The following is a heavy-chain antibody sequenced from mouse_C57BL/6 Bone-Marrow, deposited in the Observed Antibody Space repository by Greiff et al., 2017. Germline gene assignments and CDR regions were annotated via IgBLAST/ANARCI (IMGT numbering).Heavy chain of an antibody. CDR3: VRLSLGAMDY. Sequence: EVQLVESGGGLVQPKGSLKLSCAASGFSFNTYAMNWVRQAPGKGLEWVARIRSKSNNYATYYADSVKDRFTISRDDSESMLYLQMNNLKTEDTAMYYCVRLSLGAMDYWGQGTSVTVSS. CDR1: GFSFNTYA. CDR2: IRSKSNNYAT. J-gene: IGHJ4*01. D-gene: IGHD6-2*01. V-gene: IGHV10-1*01.